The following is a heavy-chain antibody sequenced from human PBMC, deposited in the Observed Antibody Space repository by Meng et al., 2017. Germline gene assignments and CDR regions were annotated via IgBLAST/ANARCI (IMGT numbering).Heavy chain of an antibody. CDR3: SRDYGSGSYAY. CDR2: IIPILGIA. D-gene: IGHD3-10*01. V-gene: IGHV1-69*04. J-gene: IGHJ4*02. Sequence: SVKVSCKASGGTFSSYTISWVRQAPGQGLEWMGRIIPILGIANYAQKFQGRVTITADKSTSTAYMELSSLRSEDTAVYYCSRDYGSGSYAYWGQGTLVTVSS. CDR1: GGTFSSYT.